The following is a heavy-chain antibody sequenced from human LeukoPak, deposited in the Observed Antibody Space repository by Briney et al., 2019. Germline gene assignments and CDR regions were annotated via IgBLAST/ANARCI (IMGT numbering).Heavy chain of an antibody. D-gene: IGHD5-12*01. V-gene: IGHV1-69*13. Sequence: SVKVSCKVSGYTLTELSMHWVRQAPGKGLEWMGGIIPIFGTANYAQKFQGRVTITADESTSTAYMELSSLRSEDTAVYYCARGAGYSGYDRSGEFDYWGQGTLVTVSS. CDR1: GYTLTELS. J-gene: IGHJ4*02. CDR2: IIPIFGTA. CDR3: ARGAGYSGYDRSGEFDY.